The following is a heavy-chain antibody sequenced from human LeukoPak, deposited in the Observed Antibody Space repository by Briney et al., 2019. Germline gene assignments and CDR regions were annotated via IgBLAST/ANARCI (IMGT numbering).Heavy chain of an antibody. V-gene: IGHV1-46*01. CDR1: GYTFTSNY. CDR2: IYPRDGST. Sequence: ASVKVSCKASGYTFTSNYIHWVRQAPGQGLEWMGMIYPRDGSTSYAQKFQGRVTVTRDTSTSTVHMELSGLRSGDTAVYYCARDREGFDYWGQGTLVTVSS. CDR3: ARDREGFDY. J-gene: IGHJ4*02.